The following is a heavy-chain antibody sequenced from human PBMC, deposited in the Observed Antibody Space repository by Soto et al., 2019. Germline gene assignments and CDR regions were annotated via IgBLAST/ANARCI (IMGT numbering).Heavy chain of an antibody. J-gene: IGHJ4*02. D-gene: IGHD1-26*01. CDR3: AKSATTRNSLTGDIDY. V-gene: IGHV3-9*01. CDR2: ITWNSGTI. CDR1: GFTFDDYA. Sequence: EVQLVESGGGLVQPGRSQRLSCAASGFTFDDYAMHWVRQAPGKGLEWVSGITWNSGTIEYADSVKGRFTISRDNAKNSLYLQMNSLRPEDTALYYCAKSATTRNSLTGDIDYWGQGTLVTVSS.